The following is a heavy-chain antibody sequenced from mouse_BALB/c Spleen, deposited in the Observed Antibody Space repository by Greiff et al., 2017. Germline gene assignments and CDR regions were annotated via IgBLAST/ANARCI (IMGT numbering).Heavy chain of an antibody. D-gene: IGHD1-1*01. V-gene: IGHV3-2*02. Sequence: EVMLVESGPGLVKPSQSLSLTCTVTGYSITSDYAWNWIRQFPGNKLEWMGYISYSGSTSYNPSLKSRISITRDTSKNQFFLQLNSVTTEDTATYYCARFITTVKGSYFDYWGQGTTLTVSS. CDR3: ARFITTVKGSYFDY. J-gene: IGHJ2*01. CDR1: GYSITSDYA. CDR2: ISYSGST.